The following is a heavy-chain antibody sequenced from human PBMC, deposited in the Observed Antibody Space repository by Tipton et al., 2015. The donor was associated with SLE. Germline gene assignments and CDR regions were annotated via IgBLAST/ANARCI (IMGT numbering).Heavy chain of an antibody. Sequence: TLSLTCTVSGGSISSHYWSWIRQPPGKGLEWIGYIYNSGSTNYNPSLKSRVTISVDTSKNQFSLKLSSVTAADTAVYYCARVSGGYDYDYYYYYMDVWGKGTTVTVSS. CDR3: ARVSGGYDYDYYYYYMDV. CDR2: IYNSGST. D-gene: IGHD5-12*01. CDR1: GGSISSHY. V-gene: IGHV4-59*08. J-gene: IGHJ6*03.